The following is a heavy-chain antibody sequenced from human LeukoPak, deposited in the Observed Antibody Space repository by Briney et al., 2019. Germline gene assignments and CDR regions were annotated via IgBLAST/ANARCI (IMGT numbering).Heavy chain of an antibody. V-gene: IGHV3-7*01. Sequence: GGYLRLYCAAYGFTFSSYWMSWVRQAPGQGLESVANIKQDGSEKYYVDSVKGRFTISRDNAKNSLYLQMNSLRAEDTAVYYCARGVRGVLDRNNYGYWGQGTLVTVSS. CDR1: GFTFSSYW. CDR3: ARGVRGVLDRNNYGY. D-gene: IGHD3-10*01. J-gene: IGHJ4*02. CDR2: IKQDGSEK.